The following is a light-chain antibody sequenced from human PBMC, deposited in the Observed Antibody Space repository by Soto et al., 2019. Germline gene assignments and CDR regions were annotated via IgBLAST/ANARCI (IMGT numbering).Light chain of an antibody. Sequence: DIQMTQSPSSLSASVGDRVTITCRASRDNTDYLAWYQQKPGQVPKLLIYAASTLQSGVPSRFTASGSGTDFILTSTGLQPEEFATYYCQNYNSAPWTFGQGTKVEF. CDR1: RDNTDY. CDR3: QNYNSAPWT. V-gene: IGKV1-27*01. J-gene: IGKJ1*01. CDR2: AAS.